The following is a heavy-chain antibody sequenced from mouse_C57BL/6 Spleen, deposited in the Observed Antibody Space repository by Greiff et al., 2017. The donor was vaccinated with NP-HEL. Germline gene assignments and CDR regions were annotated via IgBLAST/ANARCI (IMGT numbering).Heavy chain of an antibody. Sequence: QVQLQQPGAELVKPGASVKLSCKASGYTFTSYWMHWVKQRPGQGLEWIGMIHPNSGSTNYNEKFKSKATLTVDKSSSTAYMQLSSLTSEDSAVYYCAREGTAQAPFAYWGQGTLVTVSA. V-gene: IGHV1-64*01. J-gene: IGHJ3*01. CDR1: GYTFTSYW. CDR2: IHPNSGST. D-gene: IGHD3-2*02. CDR3: AREGTAQAPFAY.